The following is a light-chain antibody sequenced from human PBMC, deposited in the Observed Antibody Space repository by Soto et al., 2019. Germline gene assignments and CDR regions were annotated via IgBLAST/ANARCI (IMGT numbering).Light chain of an antibody. CDR1: QTISSY. V-gene: IGKV1-39*01. CDR2: DAS. CDR3: QQSYTFPLT. Sequence: DIQMTQSPSSLSASVGDRVSITCPASQTISSYLNWYQQKPGKAPKLLIFDASTLHSGVPSRFSGSASGTDFTLTVSSLQPEDFATYYCQQSYTFPLTFGGGTKVDI. J-gene: IGKJ4*01.